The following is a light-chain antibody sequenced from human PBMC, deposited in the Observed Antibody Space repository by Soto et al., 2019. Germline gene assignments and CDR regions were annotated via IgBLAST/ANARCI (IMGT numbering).Light chain of an antibody. J-gene: IGKJ2*01. Sequence: EIVMTQSPATLSVSPGERATLSCRASQSFSSKLAWYQQKPGQAPRLLIYGASSRATGIPARFSGSGSGTEFTLTISSLQSEDFAVYYCQQYNNWPPYTFGQGTKLEI. CDR3: QQYNNWPPYT. V-gene: IGKV3-15*01. CDR1: QSFSSK. CDR2: GAS.